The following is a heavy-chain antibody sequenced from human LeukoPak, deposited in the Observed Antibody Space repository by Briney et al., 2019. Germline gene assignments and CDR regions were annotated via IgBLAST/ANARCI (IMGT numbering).Heavy chain of an antibody. J-gene: IGHJ3*02. CDR3: ASPEYYDFWSGYYNNDAFDI. CDR1: GFTFSSYG. D-gene: IGHD3-3*01. CDR2: ISGSGGST. V-gene: IGHV3-23*01. Sequence: GGSLRLSRAASGFTFSSYGMHWVRQAPGKGLEWVSAISGSGGSTYYADSVKGRFTISRDNSKNTLYLQMNSLRAEDTAVYYCASPEYYDFWSGYYNNDAFDIWGQGTMVTVSS.